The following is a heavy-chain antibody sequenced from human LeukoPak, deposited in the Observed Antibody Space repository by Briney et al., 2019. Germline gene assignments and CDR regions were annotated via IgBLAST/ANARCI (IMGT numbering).Heavy chain of an antibody. Sequence: PSETLSLTCTVSGGSISSYYWSWIRQPPGKGLEWIGYIYYSGSTNYNPSLKSRVTIFLDTSKNQFSLNLSSVTAADTAVYYCARRPRGVIIKTWFDSWGQGTLVTVSS. V-gene: IGHV4-59*12. J-gene: IGHJ5*01. CDR1: GGSISSYY. D-gene: IGHD3-10*01. CDR2: IYYSGST. CDR3: ARRPRGVIIKTWFDS.